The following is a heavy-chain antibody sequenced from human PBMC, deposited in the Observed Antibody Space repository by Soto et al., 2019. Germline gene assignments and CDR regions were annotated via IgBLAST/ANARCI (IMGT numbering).Heavy chain of an antibody. CDR3: ALSRGSYYYYMDV. CDR2: IYYSGST. CDR1: GGSISSYY. D-gene: IGHD3-10*01. Sequence: SETLSLTCTVSGGSISSYYWSWIRQPPGKGLEWIGYIYYSGSTNYNPSLKSRVTISVDTSKNQFSLKLSSVTAADTAVYYCALSRGSYYYYMDVWGKGTTVTVSS. V-gene: IGHV4-59*01. J-gene: IGHJ6*03.